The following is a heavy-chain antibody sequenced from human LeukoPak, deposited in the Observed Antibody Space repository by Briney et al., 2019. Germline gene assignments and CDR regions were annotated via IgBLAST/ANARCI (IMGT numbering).Heavy chain of an antibody. D-gene: IGHD3-22*01. J-gene: IGHJ3*02. V-gene: IGHV3-48*03. CDR2: ISSSGSTI. Sequence: AGGSLRLSCAASGFTFSSYEMNWVRQAPGKGLEWVSYISSSGSTIYYADSVKGRFTISRDNAKNSLYLQMNSLRAEDTAVYYCARDHHRRLYDSQARDTFDIWGQGTMVTVSS. CDR3: ARDHHRRLYDSQARDTFDI. CDR1: GFTFSSYE.